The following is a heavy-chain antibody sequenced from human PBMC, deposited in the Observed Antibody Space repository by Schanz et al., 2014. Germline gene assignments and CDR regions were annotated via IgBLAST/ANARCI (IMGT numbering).Heavy chain of an antibody. CDR3: ARDTTWRLDL. Sequence: QVQLQESGPGLVKPSQTLSLTCTVSGGSIRSGTYYWSWIRQPAGKALEWVGRVFPNGITNYNPSLKSRAPISLDTPNNHFSLTLTSLTAADTAVYYCARDTTWRLDLWGRGTLVTVSS. J-gene: IGHJ2*01. CDR1: GGSIRSGTYY. CDR2: VFPNGIT. V-gene: IGHV4-61*02. D-gene: IGHD1-1*01.